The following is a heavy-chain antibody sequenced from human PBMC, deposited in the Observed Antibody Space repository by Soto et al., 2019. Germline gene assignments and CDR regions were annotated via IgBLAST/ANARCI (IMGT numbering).Heavy chain of an antibody. J-gene: IGHJ6*02. V-gene: IGHV5-51*01. CDR3: AGGKYSSPRGGLDV. CDR1: GFNFPTFW. D-gene: IGHD6-6*01. CDR2: IYPDDSDT. Sequence: PGESLRISCKHSGFNFPTFWIAWVRQMPGKGLEWMGTIYPDDSDTRYSPSFQGQVTISADKSIQTAYLQWGSLKASDSALYYCAGGKYSSPRGGLDVGGQGPPVTVPS.